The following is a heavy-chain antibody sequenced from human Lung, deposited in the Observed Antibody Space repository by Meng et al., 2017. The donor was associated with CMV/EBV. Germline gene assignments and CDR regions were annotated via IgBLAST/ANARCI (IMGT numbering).Heavy chain of an antibody. D-gene: IGHD2-2*01. Sequence: SVKVSCKASGGTFSSYAISWVRQAPGQGLEWMGGIIPIFGTANYAQKFQGRVTITTDESTSTAYMELSSLRSEDTAVYYCARMDCSSTSCLRDYYYYGMDVWGQGTXVTVSS. V-gene: IGHV1-69*05. CDR1: GGTFSSYA. CDR3: ARMDCSSTSCLRDYYYYGMDV. CDR2: IIPIFGTA. J-gene: IGHJ6*02.